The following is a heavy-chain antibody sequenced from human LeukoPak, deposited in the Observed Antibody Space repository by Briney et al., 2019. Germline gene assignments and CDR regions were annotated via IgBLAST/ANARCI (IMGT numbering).Heavy chain of an antibody. Sequence: GGSLRLSCAASEFSVGSNYMTWVRQAPGKGLEWVSLIYSGGSTYYADSVKGRFTISRDNAKNSLYLQMNSLRAEDTAVYYCARDRAIILFGAFDIWGQGTMVTVSS. CDR3: ARDRAIILFGAFDI. CDR2: IYSGGST. J-gene: IGHJ3*02. CDR1: EFSVGSNY. D-gene: IGHD3-3*01. V-gene: IGHV3-66*01.